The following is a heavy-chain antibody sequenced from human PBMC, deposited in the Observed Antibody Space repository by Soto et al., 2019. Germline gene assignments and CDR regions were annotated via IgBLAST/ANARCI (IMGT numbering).Heavy chain of an antibody. D-gene: IGHD2-2*01. V-gene: IGHV5-51*01. CDR3: ARRVWKMIVCSSTSCYGNYYYYYYMDV. CDR2: IYPGDSDT. J-gene: IGHJ6*03. CDR1: GYSFTSYW. Sequence: GESLKISCKGSGYSFTSYWIGWVRQMPGKGLEWMGIIYPGDSDTRYSPSFQGHATTSADKSISTAYLQWSSLKASDTAMYYCARRVWKMIVCSSTSCYGNYYYYYYMDVWGKGTTVTVPS.